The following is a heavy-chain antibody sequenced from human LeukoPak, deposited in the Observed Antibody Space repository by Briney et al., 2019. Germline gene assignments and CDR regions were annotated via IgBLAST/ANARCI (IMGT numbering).Heavy chain of an antibody. J-gene: IGHJ4*02. D-gene: IGHD6-13*01. CDR3: VGSSWYDAEYYFDY. Sequence: PGGSLRLSCAASGFTFSSCWMNWVRQAPGEGLEWVANINQDGSEKYYVDSVKGRFTISRDNARKSLYLQMNSLRAEDTAVYYCVGSSWYDAEYYFDYWGQGTPVTVSS. CDR1: GFTFSSCW. CDR2: INQDGSEK. V-gene: IGHV3-7*01.